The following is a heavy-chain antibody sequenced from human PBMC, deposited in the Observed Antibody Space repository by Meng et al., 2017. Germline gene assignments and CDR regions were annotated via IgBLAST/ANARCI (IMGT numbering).Heavy chain of an antibody. J-gene: IGHJ6*02. CDR1: GYTFTGYY. V-gene: IGHV1-2*06. Sequence: ASVKVSCKASGYTFTGYYMHWVRQAPGQGFEWMGRINPNSGGTNYAQKFQGRVTMTRDTSISTAYMELSRLRSDDTAVYYCAVSAQLEQPYYYYYYGMDVWGQGTTVTVSS. CDR2: INPNSGGT. D-gene: IGHD1/OR15-1a*01. CDR3: AVSAQLEQPYYYYYYGMDV.